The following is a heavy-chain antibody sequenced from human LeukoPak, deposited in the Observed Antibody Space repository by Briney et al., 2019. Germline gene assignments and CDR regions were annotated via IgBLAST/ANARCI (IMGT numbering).Heavy chain of an antibody. CDR1: GGSFSDYY. Sequence: SETLSLTCAVYGGSFSDYYWTWIRQTPGKGLEWIGEVNHSGNTNYNPSLKSRVTISVGTSKNQFSLNLRSVTAADRAVYYCARPRRLISTYYSDPFDIWGQGTLVIVSS. J-gene: IGHJ3*02. CDR3: ARPRRLISTYYSDPFDI. V-gene: IGHV4-34*01. CDR2: VNHSGNT. D-gene: IGHD3-22*01.